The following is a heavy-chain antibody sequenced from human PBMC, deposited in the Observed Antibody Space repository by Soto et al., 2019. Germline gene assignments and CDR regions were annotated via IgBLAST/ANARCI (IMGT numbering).Heavy chain of an antibody. V-gene: IGHV3-7*05. CDR3: ARDITIFGVAYYYYGMDV. Sequence: GGSLRLSCAASGFTFSSYWMSWVRQAPGKGLEWVANIKQDGSEKYYVDSVKGRFTISRDNAKNSLYLQMNSLRAEDTALYYFARDITIFGVAYYYYGMDVWGQGTTVTVSS. CDR1: GFTFSSYW. J-gene: IGHJ6*02. CDR2: IKQDGSEK. D-gene: IGHD3-3*01.